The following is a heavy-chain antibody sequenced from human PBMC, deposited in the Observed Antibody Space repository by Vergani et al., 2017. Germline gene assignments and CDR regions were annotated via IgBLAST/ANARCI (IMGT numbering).Heavy chain of an antibody. Sequence: QVQLVQSGAEVKKPGSSVKVSCKASGATFRSNTISWVRQVPGQGLEWMGRIIPVLGKTKYPQDFQGRLTITADTSTRTAYMELTSLRSQDTAVYSCGRDHRWYGGYPEDYYYGMDVWGQGTTVTVSS. V-gene: IGHV1-69*08. J-gene: IGHJ6*02. D-gene: IGHD1-26*01. CDR3: GRDHRWYGGYPEDYYYGMDV. CDR2: IIPVLGKT. CDR1: GATFRSNT.